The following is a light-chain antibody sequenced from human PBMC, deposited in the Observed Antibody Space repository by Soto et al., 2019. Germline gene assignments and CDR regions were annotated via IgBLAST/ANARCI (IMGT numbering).Light chain of an antibody. CDR3: QQTKDWPAT. CDR1: QSISSY. CDR2: DAS. Sequence: EIVLTPSPATLSLSPGERAILSCRASQSISSYLAWYQQKLGQAPRLLIYDASTRAAGIPVRFSGSGSGTEFTLTISGLQSEDFGVYYCQQTKDWPATFGQGTKVDIK. J-gene: IGKJ1*01. V-gene: IGKV3-11*01.